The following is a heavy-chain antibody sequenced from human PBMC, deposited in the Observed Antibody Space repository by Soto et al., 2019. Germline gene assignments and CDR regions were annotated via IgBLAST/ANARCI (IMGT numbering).Heavy chain of an antibody. CDR1: VGTFSSYA. CDR2: IIPIFGTA. V-gene: IGHV1-69*13. Sequence: SVKVSCKASVGTFSSYAISWVRQAPGQGLEWMGGIIPIFGTANYAQKFQGRVTITADESTSTAYMELSSLRSEDTAVYYCARDNRAGIAAAGYFDYWGQGTLVTVPQ. CDR3: ARDNRAGIAAAGYFDY. J-gene: IGHJ4*02. D-gene: IGHD6-13*01.